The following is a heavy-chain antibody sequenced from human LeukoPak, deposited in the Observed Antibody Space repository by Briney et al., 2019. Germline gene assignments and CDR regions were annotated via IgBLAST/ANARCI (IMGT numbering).Heavy chain of an antibody. CDR2: VHHSGST. V-gene: IGHV4-4*02. D-gene: IGHD3-10*01. J-gene: IGHJ6*03. Sequence: SETLSLTCAVSGGSVSSRNWWSWVRQPPGKGLEWIGEVHHSGSTNYKPSLKSRVNISVDKSNNQFSLRLSSVTAADTAVYYCARVRGFGADYYYYYMDVWGEGIMVTVSS. CDR3: ARVRGFGADYYYYYMDV. CDR1: GGSVSSRNW.